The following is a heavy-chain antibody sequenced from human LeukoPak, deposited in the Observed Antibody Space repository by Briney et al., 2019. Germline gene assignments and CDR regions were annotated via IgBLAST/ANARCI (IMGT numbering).Heavy chain of an antibody. V-gene: IGHV3-11*01. CDR2: ISSSGSTI. D-gene: IGHD6-19*01. CDR3: ARLQQWLQTFDY. J-gene: IGHJ4*02. Sequence: AGGSLRLSCAASGFTFSDYYMSWIRQAPGKGLDWVSYISSSGSTIYYADSVKGRFTISRDNAKNSLYLQMNSLRAEDTAVYYCARLQQWLQTFDYWGQGTLVTVSS. CDR1: GFTFSDYY.